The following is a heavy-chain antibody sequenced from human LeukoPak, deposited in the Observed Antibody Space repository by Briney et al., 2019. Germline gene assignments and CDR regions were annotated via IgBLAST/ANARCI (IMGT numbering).Heavy chain of an antibody. V-gene: IGHV4-4*02. J-gene: IGHJ4*01. CDR3: ARQHRDGGFYYGYYFDY. CDR1: GGSINSGVW. D-gene: IGHD3-22*01. CDR2: IYHGGGS. Sequence: PSGTLSLTCGVSGGSINSGVWWSWVRQPPGKGLEWIGEIYHGGGSNYNASLRSRVTISVDKSKNQFSLQLNSVTAADTAVYYCARQHRDGGFYYGYYFDYWGPGILVTVSS.